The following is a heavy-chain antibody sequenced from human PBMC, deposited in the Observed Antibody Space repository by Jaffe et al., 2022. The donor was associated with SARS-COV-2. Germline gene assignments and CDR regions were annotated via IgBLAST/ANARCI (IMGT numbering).Heavy chain of an antibody. CDR3: ARLTIAFGGVVEN. J-gene: IGHJ4*02. CDR1: GDSISTGGYY. V-gene: IGHV4-39*01. CDR2: IYYNGNT. Sequence: QLQLLESGPGLVKPSETLSLTCTVAGDSISTGGYYWGWIRQPPGKGLEWIGSIYYNGNTYYNPSLKSRVTISVDTSKNQFSLKLSSVTAADTAVYFCARLTIAFGGVVENWGQGTLVTVSS. D-gene: IGHD3-16*01.